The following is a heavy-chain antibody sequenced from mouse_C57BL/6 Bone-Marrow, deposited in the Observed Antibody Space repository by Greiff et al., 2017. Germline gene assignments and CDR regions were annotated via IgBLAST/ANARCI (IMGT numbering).Heavy chain of an antibody. V-gene: IGHV8-8*01. D-gene: IGHD2-1*01. J-gene: IGHJ4*01. CDR2: IWWDDDK. Sequence: QVTLKESGPGILQPSQTLSLTCSFSGFSLSTFGMGVGWIRQPSGKGLEWLAHIWWDDDKYYNPALKSRLTISKDTSKNQVFLKIANVDTADTATYYCARIVRIYYGNPYAMDYWGQGTSVTVSS. CDR1: GFSLSTFGMG. CDR3: ARIVRIYYGNPYAMDY.